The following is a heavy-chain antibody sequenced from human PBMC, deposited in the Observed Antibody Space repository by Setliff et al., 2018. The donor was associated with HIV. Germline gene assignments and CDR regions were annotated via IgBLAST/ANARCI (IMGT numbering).Heavy chain of an antibody. Sequence: GGSLRLSCAGSDSGDSGFIFSDYFMTWVRQAPGKGLEWLCYISSSGTTTYYADSVKGRFTISRDNSKNTLFLQMNSLRPEDTATYYCVRDPIEGYPDYFDYWGQGTLVTVSS. V-gene: IGHV3-11*01. CDR3: VRDPIEGYPDYFDY. D-gene: IGHD1-26*01. CDR1: GFIFSDYF. J-gene: IGHJ4*02. CDR2: ISSSGTTT.